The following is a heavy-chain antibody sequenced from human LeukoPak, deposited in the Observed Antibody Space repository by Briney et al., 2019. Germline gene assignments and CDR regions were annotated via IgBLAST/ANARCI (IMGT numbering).Heavy chain of an antibody. V-gene: IGHV4-59*08. D-gene: IGHD3-10*01. J-gene: IGHJ4*02. CDR3: ASLYGSGDY. CDR1: GGSISSYY. Sequence: PSETLSLTCTVSGGSISSYYRSWIRQPPGKGLEWIGYIYYSGSTNYNPSLKSRVTISVDTSKNQFSLKLSSVTAADTAVYYCASLYGSGDYWGQGTLVTVSS. CDR2: IYYSGST.